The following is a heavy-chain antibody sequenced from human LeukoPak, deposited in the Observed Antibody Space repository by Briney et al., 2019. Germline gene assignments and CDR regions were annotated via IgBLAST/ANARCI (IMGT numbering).Heavy chain of an antibody. CDR2: ISYDERNK. CDR3: ARWRDSYNDVDS. CDR1: RFTFSSYA. D-gene: IGHD5-24*01. Sequence: PGRSLRLSCAASRFTFSSYAMNWVRQAPGKGLEWVAVISYDERNKYYADFAEGRFTISRDNSKNTLYLQMNSLRAEDTAVYYCARWRDSYNDVDSWGQGTLVTVSS. J-gene: IGHJ4*02. V-gene: IGHV3-30*04.